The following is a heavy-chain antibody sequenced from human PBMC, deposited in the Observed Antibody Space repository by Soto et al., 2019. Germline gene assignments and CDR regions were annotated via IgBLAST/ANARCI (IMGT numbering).Heavy chain of an antibody. J-gene: IGHJ4*02. D-gene: IGHD1-26*01. CDR1: GFTFDYYW. Sequence: GGSLRLSCAASGFTFDYYWMHWVRQVPGEGQGLRRGRFTISRDNSKNTLYLQMNSLRAEDTAVYHCAKLSGSHPFDYWGQGTLVTVSS. V-gene: IGHV3-30*02. CDR3: AKLSGSHPFDY.